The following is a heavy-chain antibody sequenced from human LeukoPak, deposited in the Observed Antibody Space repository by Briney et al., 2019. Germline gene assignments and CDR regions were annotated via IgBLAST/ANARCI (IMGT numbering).Heavy chain of an antibody. J-gene: IGHJ6*02. CDR1: GFTFSSYS. Sequence: GGSLRLSCAASGFTFSSYSMNWVRQAPGKGLEWVSSISSSSSYIYYADSVKGRFTISRDNAKNSLYLQMNSLRAEDTALYYCAKDRQYYYYYGMDVWGQGTTVTVSS. V-gene: IGHV3-21*04. CDR2: ISSSSSYI. CDR3: AKDRQYYYYYGMDV.